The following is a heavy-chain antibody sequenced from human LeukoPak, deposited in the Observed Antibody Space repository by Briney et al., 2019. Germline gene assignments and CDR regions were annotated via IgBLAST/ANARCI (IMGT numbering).Heavy chain of an antibody. CDR1: GYTFTSYD. CDR3: ARDSSSWYYYYMDV. CDR2: MNPNSGNT. V-gene: IGHV1-8*03. D-gene: IGHD6-13*01. J-gene: IGHJ6*03. Sequence: ASVKVSCKASGYTFTSYDINWVRQATGQGLEWMGWMNPNSGNTGYAQKFQGRVTITRNTSISTAYMELSSLRSEDTAVYYCARDSSSWYYYYMDVWGKGTTVTVPS.